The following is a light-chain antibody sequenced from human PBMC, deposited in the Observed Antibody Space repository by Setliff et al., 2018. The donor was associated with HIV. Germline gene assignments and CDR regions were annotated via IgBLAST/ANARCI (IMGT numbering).Light chain of an antibody. CDR2: DVS. CDR3: CSYAGSYTFYV. V-gene: IGLV2-11*01. CDR1: SSDVGGYNY. J-gene: IGLJ1*01. Sequence: QSALTQPRSVSGPPGQSVTISCTGTSSDVGGYNYVSWYQQHPGKAPKLMIYDVSERPSGVPDRFSGSKSANTASLTISGLQAEDEADYYCCSYAGSYTFYVFGTGTKVTVL.